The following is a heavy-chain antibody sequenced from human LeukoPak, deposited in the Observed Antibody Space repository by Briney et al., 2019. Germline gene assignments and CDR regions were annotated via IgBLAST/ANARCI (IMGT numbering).Heavy chain of an antibody. D-gene: IGHD4-17*01. CDR2: IYYSGST. J-gene: IGHJ4*02. CDR1: GGSISSGGYC. CDR3: ARDPYGDYPDY. Sequence: SETLSLTCTVSGGSISSGGYCWSWIRQHPGKGLEWIGYIYYSGSTYYNPSLKSRVTISVDTSKNQFSLKLSSVTAADTAVYYCARDPYGDYPDYWGQGTLVTVSS. V-gene: IGHV4-31*03.